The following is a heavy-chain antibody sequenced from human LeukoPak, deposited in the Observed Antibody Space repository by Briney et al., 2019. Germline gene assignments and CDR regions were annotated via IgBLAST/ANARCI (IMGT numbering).Heavy chain of an antibody. CDR1: GYSFTSYW. Sequence: GESLKISCKGSGYSFTSYWIGWVRQMPGKGLEWMGIIYPGDSDTRYSPSFQGQVTISADKSISTAHLQWSSLKASDTAMYYCARPGVTIFGVADSPDYWGQGTLVTVSS. D-gene: IGHD3-3*01. V-gene: IGHV5-51*01. J-gene: IGHJ4*02. CDR3: ARPGVTIFGVADSPDY. CDR2: IYPGDSDT.